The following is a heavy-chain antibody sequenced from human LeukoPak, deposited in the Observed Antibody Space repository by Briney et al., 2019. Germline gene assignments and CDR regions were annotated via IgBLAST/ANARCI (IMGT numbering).Heavy chain of an antibody. CDR2: IYYSGST. CDR1: GGSISSGDYY. V-gene: IGHV4-31*03. J-gene: IGHJ6*02. D-gene: IGHD3-10*01. Sequence: TLSLTCTVSGGSISSGDYYWSWIRQHPGEGLEWIGYIYYSGSTYYNPSLKSRVTISVDTSKNQFSLKLSSVTAADTAVYYCARAYYGSGTGMYGMDVWGQGTTVTVSS. CDR3: ARAYYGSGTGMYGMDV.